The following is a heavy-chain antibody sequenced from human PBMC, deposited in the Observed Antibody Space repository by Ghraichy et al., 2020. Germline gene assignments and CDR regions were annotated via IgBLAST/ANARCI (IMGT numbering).Heavy chain of an antibody. CDR3: ARVRYSSSWYIDY. D-gene: IGHD6-13*01. CDR2: INSDGSST. CDR1: GFTFSSYW. V-gene: IGHV3-74*01. J-gene: IGHJ4*02. Sequence: GGSLRLSCAASGFTFSSYWMHWVRQAPGKGLVWVSRINSDGSSTSYADSVKGRFTISRDNAKNTLYLQMNSLRAEDTAVYYCARVRYSSSWYIDYWGQGTLVTVSS.